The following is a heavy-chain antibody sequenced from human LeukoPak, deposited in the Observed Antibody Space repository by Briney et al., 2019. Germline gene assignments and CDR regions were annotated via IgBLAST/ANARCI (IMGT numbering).Heavy chain of an antibody. CDR2: NYYSGST. CDR1: GGPMMRARYS. V-gene: IGHV4-39*01. Sequence: SDPLSRTPSVPGGPMMRARYSEGWRRQPVGRSLWWLGSNYYSGSTYYNPSLKSRVTISVDTSKNQFSLKLSSVTAADTAVYYCARLESGFQDATYMDVWGKGTTVTVSS. J-gene: IGHJ6*03. CDR3: ARLESGFQDATYMDV. D-gene: IGHD3-3*01.